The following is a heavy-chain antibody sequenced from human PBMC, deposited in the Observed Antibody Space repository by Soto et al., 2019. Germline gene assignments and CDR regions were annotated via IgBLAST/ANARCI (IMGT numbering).Heavy chain of an antibody. CDR3: ASSVLVTSTINYFDL. V-gene: IGHV5-51*01. D-gene: IGHD2-8*02. J-gene: IGHJ4*02. Sequence: GGSLKIYCQASGYSFSNLWNAWVRQMPGEGLEWLGIIYPDDSDTRYSPSFLGQVNTSADKSIKTTYLQWSSLKASDTAIYFCASSVLVTSTINYFDLWGQGTLVTVSS. CDR2: IYPDDSDT. CDR1: GYSFSNLW.